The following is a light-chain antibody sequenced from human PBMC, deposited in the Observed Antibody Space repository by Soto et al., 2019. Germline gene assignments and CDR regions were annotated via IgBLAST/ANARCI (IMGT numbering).Light chain of an antibody. CDR1: SSDIVSET. J-gene: IGLJ3*02. V-gene: IGLV1-44*01. Sequence: QSVLTQPPSASGTPGQRVTISCSGSSSDIVSETVNWYQQLPGTAPKLLIYSNDQRPSGVPDRFSGSKSGTSASLAISGLQPEDEADYYCAAWDDNLNWVFGGGTKLTVL. CDR3: AAWDDNLNWV. CDR2: SND.